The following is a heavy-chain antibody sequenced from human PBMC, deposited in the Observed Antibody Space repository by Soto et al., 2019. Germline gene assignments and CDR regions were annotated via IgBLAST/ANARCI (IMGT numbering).Heavy chain of an antibody. CDR3: ARAISGYDVYAFDI. V-gene: IGHV1-69*02. CDR1: GGTFSSYT. CDR2: IIPILGIA. J-gene: IGHJ3*02. Sequence: QVLLVQSGAEVKKPGSSVKVSCKASGGTFSSYTISWVRQAPGQGLEWMGRIIPILGIANYAQKFQGRVTITADKSTSTAYMELSSLRSEDTAVYYCARAISGYDVYAFDIWGQGTMVTVSS. D-gene: IGHD5-12*01.